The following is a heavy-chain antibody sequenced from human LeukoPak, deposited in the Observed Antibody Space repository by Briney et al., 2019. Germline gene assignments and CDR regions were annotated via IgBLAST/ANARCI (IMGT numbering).Heavy chain of an antibody. CDR2: VSTSSGTI. V-gene: IGHV3-48*04. J-gene: IGHJ3*02. CDR1: GFTFSSYS. D-gene: IGHD6-25*01. CDR3: ARRGTATSYAFDI. Sequence: PGGSLRLSCAASGFTFSSYSMDWVRQAPGKGLEWVSYVSTSSGTIYYADSVKGRFTISRDNAKNSLFLQMNSLRAEDTAVYYCARRGTATSYAFDIWGQGTMVTVSS.